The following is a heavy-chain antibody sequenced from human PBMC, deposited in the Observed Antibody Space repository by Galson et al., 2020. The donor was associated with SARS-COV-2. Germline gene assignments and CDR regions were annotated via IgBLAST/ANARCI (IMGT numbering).Heavy chain of an antibody. V-gene: IGHV3-72*01. J-gene: IGHJ4*02. CDR1: GFTFSGHY. CDR3: ARVRLLGTPDQGRPLDY. D-gene: IGHD1-7*01. Sequence: GGSLRLSCAASGFTFSGHYMDWVRQAPGKGLEWIGRIKNKANSYTTQYAASVEGRFTISRDDAENSLYLQMNSLKTEDTAMYYCARVRLLGTPDQGRPLDYWGQGTLVTVSS. CDR2: IKNKANSYTT.